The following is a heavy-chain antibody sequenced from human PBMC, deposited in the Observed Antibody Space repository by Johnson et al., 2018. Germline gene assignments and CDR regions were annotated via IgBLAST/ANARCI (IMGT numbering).Heavy chain of an antibody. CDR1: GFTVSSNY. J-gene: IGHJ1*01. D-gene: IGHD3-22*01. CDR3: ARDWLGGFDSSGYYPEYFQH. Sequence: EVQLVETGGGLVQPGGSLRLSCAASGFTVSSNYMSWVRQAPGKGLEWVSVIYSGGSTYYADSVKGRFTISGDNSKNTLYLQMNSLRAEDTAVYYCARDWLGGFDSSGYYPEYFQHWGQGTLVTVSS. CDR2: IYSGGST. V-gene: IGHV3-66*02.